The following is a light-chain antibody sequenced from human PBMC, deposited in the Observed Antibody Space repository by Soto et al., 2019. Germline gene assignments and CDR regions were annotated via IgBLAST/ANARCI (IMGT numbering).Light chain of an antibody. CDR1: QSVSNF. CDR3: QQRSNWRFI. CDR2: DAS. Sequence: EIVLTQSPATLSLSPGERATLSCRASQSVSNFLAWYQQKPGQRPRLLLYDASHRTSGIPARFSGSGSGTDFTLTISSLEPEDFAVYYCQQRSNWRFIFGPGTKVDIK. J-gene: IGKJ3*01. V-gene: IGKV3-11*01.